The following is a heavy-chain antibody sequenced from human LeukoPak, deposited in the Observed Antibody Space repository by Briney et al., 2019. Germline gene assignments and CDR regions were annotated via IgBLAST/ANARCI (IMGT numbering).Heavy chain of an antibody. J-gene: IGHJ2*01. Sequence: PSETLSLTCTVSGGSISSSSYYWGWIRRPPGKGLEWIGSIYYSGSTYYNPSLKSRVTMSVDTSKNQFSLKLSSVTAADTAVYYCAREAYYDFWSGYYKLGYFDLWGRGTLVTVSS. CDR3: AREAYYDFWSGYYKLGYFDL. CDR1: GGSISSSSYY. CDR2: IYYSGST. V-gene: IGHV4-39*07. D-gene: IGHD3-3*01.